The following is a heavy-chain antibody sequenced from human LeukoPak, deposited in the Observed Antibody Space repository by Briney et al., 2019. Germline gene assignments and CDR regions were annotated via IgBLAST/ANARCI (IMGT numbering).Heavy chain of an antibody. J-gene: IGHJ4*02. CDR1: GGSFSGYY. CDR3: ARRCSSTSCYDY. D-gene: IGHD2-2*01. CDR2: INHSGST. V-gene: IGHV4-34*01. Sequence: SETLSLTCAVYGGSFSGYYWSWIRQPPGKGLEWIGEINHSGSTNYNPSLKSRVTISVDTSKNQFSLKLSSVTAADTAVYYCARRCSSTSCYDYWGQGTLVTVSS.